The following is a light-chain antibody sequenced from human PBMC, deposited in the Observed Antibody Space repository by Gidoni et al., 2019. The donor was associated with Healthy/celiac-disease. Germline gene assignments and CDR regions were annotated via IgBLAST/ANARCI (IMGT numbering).Light chain of an antibody. CDR2: DAS. CDR1: QDITNY. J-gene: IGKJ4*01. CDR3: QQYDNLPAT. Sequence: DIQMPKSPSSLSASVGDRVTITCQASQDITNYLNWYQKKPGKSPKLLIYDASNLETGVPSRFSGSGSGTDFTFTISSLQPEDIATYYCQQYDNLPATFGGGTKVEIK. V-gene: IGKV1-33*01.